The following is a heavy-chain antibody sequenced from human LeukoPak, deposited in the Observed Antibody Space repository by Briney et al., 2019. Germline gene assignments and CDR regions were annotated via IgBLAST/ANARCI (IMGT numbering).Heavy chain of an antibody. CDR3: ARGPCAHRRSGGSCYRTPRLGFWFDP. CDR2: IYYSGST. J-gene: IGHJ5*02. Sequence: PSETLSLTCTVSGGSISSGGYYWSWIRQHPGKGLEWIGYIYYSGSTYYNPSFKSRVTISVDTSKNQFSLKLSSVTAADTAVYYCARGPCAHRRSGGSCYRTPRLGFWFDPWGQGTLVTVSS. D-gene: IGHD2-15*01. CDR1: GGSISSGGYY. V-gene: IGHV4-31*03.